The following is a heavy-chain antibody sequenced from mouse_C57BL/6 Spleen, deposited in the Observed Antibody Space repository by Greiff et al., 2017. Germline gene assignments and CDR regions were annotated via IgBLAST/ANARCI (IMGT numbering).Heavy chain of an antibody. Sequence: VQLQQSGPGLVKPSQSLSLTCSVTGYSITSGYYWNWIRQFPGNKLEWMGYISYDGNNNYNPSLKNRISITRDTSKNQFFLKLNSVTTENTATYNCARIDYYGNYAMDYWGQGTSVTVSS. CDR3: ARIDYYGNYAMDY. V-gene: IGHV3-6*01. CDR2: ISYDGNN. J-gene: IGHJ4*01. D-gene: IGHD1-1*01. CDR1: GYSITSGYY.